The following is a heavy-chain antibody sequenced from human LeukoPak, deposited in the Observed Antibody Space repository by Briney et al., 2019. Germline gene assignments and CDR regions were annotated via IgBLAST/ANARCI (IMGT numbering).Heavy chain of an antibody. V-gene: IGHV3-48*04. CDR1: GFTFSSYA. CDR3: ARDRTLRYCGGGSCHSLEY. J-gene: IGHJ4*02. D-gene: IGHD2-15*01. CDR2: ISISGSTI. Sequence: GGSLRLSCATSGFTFSSYAFYWIRQAPGKGLEWASYISISGSTIYYADSVKGRFTISRDNAKNSLYLQMNSLRAEDTAVYYCARDRTLRYCGGGSCHSLEYWGQGTLVTVSS.